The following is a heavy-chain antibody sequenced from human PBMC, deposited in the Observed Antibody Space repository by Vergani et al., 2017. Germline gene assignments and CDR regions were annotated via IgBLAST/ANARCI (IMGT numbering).Heavy chain of an antibody. V-gene: IGHV3-21*01. CDR1: GFTFGSYS. J-gene: IGHJ1*01. CDR2: IISSSSYR. CDR3: ANGVPGYQLATQYVQH. D-gene: IGHD2-2*01. Sequence: EVQLVESGGGLVKPGGSLRLSCVASGFTFGSYSMNWVRQAPGKGLEWVSFIISSSSYRYYADSVKGRFTISRDNGDYSLLLQMNSLRPEDTAVYYCANGVPGYQLATQYVQHWGQGTLVTVAS.